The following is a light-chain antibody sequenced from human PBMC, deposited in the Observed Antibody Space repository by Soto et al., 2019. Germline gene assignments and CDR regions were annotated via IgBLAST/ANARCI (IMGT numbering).Light chain of an antibody. CDR3: QQYYSTPLT. V-gene: IGKV4-1*01. CDR2: WAS. CDR1: QSVLYSSNNKNY. Sequence: DIVMTQSPDSLAVSLGERATINCKSSQSVLYSSNNKNYLAWYQQKPGQPPKLLIYWASTRESGVPDRFSGSGSGTDFTLTISSLQAEDVAVYYCQQYYSTPLTFGGGTKVKI. J-gene: IGKJ4*01.